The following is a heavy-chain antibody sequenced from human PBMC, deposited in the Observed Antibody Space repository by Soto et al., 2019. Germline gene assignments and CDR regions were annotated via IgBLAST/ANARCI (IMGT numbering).Heavy chain of an antibody. CDR3: ARSAGLNYYYYYGMDV. CDR1: GGTFSSYA. CDR2: IIPIFGTA. Sequence: QVQLVQSGAEVKKPGSSVKVSCKASGGTFSSYAISWVRQAPGQGLEWMGGIIPIFGTANYAQKVQGRVTITADEYTSTAYMELSSLRSEDTAVYYCARSAGLNYYYYYGMDVWGQGTTVTVSS. J-gene: IGHJ6*02. V-gene: IGHV1-69*01.